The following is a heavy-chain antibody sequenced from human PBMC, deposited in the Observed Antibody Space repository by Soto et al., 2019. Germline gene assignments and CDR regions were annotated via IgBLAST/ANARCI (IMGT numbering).Heavy chain of an antibody. D-gene: IGHD6-13*01. CDR3: ARVFSDSSSFFDP. CDR1: GGSISSGNYY. J-gene: IGHJ5*02. CDR2: IYYSGST. Sequence: QVQLQESGPGLVKPSQTLSLTCTVSGGSISSGNYYWSWIRQHPGKGLEWIGYIYYSGSTSYNPSLKSRVTISVDTSKNHCSLKLSSVTAADTAVYYCARVFSDSSSFFDPWGQGTLVTVSS. V-gene: IGHV4-31*03.